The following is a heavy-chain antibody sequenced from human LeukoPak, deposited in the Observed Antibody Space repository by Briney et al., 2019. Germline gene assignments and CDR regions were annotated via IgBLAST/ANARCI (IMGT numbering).Heavy chain of an antibody. CDR1: GFTFSSYS. J-gene: IGHJ4*02. V-gene: IGHV3-21*01. CDR3: ARVPYSGSPFDY. D-gene: IGHD6-6*01. CDR2: ISSNSSYI. Sequence: GGSLRLSCAASGFTFSSYSMNWVRQAPGKGLEWVSSISSNSSYIYYADSVKGRFTISRDNAKNSLYLQMNSLRAEDTAVYYCARVPYSGSPFDYWGQGTLVTVSS.